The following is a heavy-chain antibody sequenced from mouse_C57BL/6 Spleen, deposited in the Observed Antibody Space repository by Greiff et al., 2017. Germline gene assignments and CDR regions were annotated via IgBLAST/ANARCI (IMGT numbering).Heavy chain of an antibody. CDR1: GFTFSSYA. CDR3: ARCRELYHFAY. CDR2: ISDGGSYT. D-gene: IGHD3-3*01. Sequence: EVKVVESGGGLVKPGGSLKLSCAASGFTFSSYAMSWVRQTPEKRLEWVATISDGGSYTYYPDNVKGRFTISRDNAKNNLYLQMSHLKSEDTAMYDGARCRELYHFAYWGQGTLVTVSA. J-gene: IGHJ3*01. V-gene: IGHV5-4*03.